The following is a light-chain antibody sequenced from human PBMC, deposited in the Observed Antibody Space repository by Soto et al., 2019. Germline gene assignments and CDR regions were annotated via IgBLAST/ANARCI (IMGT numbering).Light chain of an antibody. CDR3: SSYAGTNHPYV. CDR2: EVS. V-gene: IGLV2-8*01. J-gene: IGLJ1*01. CDR1: NRDVGAYNY. Sequence: QSALAQPPSASGSPGQSVTISCTGTNRDVGAYNYVSWYQQHPGKAPKLMISEVSKRPSGVPDRFSGSKSGNTASLTVSGLQAEDGADYYCSSYAGTNHPYVFGTGTKVTVL.